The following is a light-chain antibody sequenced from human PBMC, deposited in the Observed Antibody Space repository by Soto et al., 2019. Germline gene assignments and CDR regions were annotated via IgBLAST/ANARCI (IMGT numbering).Light chain of an antibody. Sequence: QSMLTQPPSASGTPGQRVTISCSGSSSNIGSNSVNWYQQLPGAAPKLLIYSNNQRPSGVPDRSSGSKSGTSASLAISGLQSEDEADYYCAAWDDSLNGREVFGTGTKVTVL. CDR3: AAWDDSLNGREV. J-gene: IGLJ1*01. V-gene: IGLV1-44*01. CDR2: SNN. CDR1: SSNIGSNS.